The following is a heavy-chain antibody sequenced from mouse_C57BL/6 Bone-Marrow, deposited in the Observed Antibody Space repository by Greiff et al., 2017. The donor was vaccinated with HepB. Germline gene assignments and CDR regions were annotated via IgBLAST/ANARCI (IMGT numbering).Heavy chain of an antibody. Sequence: QVQLQQSGAELARPGASVKLSCKASGYTFTSYGISWVKQRTGQGIEWIGEIYPRSGNTYYNEKFKGKATLTADKSSSTAYMELRSLTSEDSAVYFCARGGNDGYYWFAYWGQGTLVTVSA. CDR2: IYPRSGNT. CDR1: GYTFTSYG. CDR3: ARGGNDGYYWFAY. V-gene: IGHV1-81*01. D-gene: IGHD2-3*01. J-gene: IGHJ3*01.